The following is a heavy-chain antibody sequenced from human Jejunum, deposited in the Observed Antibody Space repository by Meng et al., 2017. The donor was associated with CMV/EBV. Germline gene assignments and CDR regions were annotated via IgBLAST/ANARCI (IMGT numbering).Heavy chain of an antibody. CDR3: ARIAWNVAAF. J-gene: IGHJ4*02. CDR1: GDSVSSNSAA. CDR2: TYYRSKWYN. Sequence: QIHLQQSCPGLVKPPQTLSLTCDISGDSVSSNSAAWNWIRQSPSRGLEWLGRTYYRSKWYNDYAASVESRITINPDTSKNQFSLQLNSVTPDDTAVYYCARIAWNVAAFWGQGTLVTVSS. D-gene: IGHD1-1*01. V-gene: IGHV6-1*01.